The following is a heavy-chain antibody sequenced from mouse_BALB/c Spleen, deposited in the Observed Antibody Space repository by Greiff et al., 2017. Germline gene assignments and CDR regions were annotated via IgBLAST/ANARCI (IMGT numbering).Heavy chain of an antibody. J-gene: IGHJ3*01. Sequence: EVKLMESGGGLVKPGGSLKLSCAASGFTFSSYAMSWVRQSPEKRLEWVAEISSGGSYTYYPDTVTGRFTISRDNAKNTLYLEMSSLRSEDTAMYYCARDLSGYPYWGQGTLVTVSA. D-gene: IGHD3-1*01. CDR2: ISSGGSYT. CDR1: GFTFSSYA. V-gene: IGHV5-9-4*01. CDR3: ARDLSGYPY.